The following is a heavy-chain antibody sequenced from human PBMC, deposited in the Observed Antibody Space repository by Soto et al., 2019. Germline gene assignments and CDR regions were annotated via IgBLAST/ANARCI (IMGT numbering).Heavy chain of an antibody. CDR2: ISAYNGNT. CDR1: GYTFTSYG. J-gene: IGHJ4*02. Sequence: QVQLVQSGAEVKKPGASVKASCKASGYTFTSYGITWVRQAPGQGLEWLGWISAYNGNTNYAQKPQGRVTMTTDTSTTTAYMELRSMRSDDTAVYYCARSGYGHYYFDYWCQRTLVTVSS. CDR3: ARSGYGHYYFDY. D-gene: IGHD4-17*01. V-gene: IGHV1-18*01.